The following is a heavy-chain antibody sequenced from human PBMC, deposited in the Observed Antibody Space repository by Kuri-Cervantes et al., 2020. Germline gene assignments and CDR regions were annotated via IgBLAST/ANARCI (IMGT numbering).Heavy chain of an antibody. V-gene: IGHV4-30-2*01. CDR2: IYHSGST. CDR3: ARDFGALPYRTPYYYYGMDV. J-gene: IGHJ6*02. D-gene: IGHD3-16*01. CDR1: DGSISSGGYS. Sequence: LRLSCAVSDGSISSGGYSWSWIRQPPGKGLEWIGYIYHSGSTYYNPSLKSRVTISVDRSKNQFSLKLSSVTAADTAVYYCARDFGALPYRTPYYYYGMDVWGQGTTVTVSS.